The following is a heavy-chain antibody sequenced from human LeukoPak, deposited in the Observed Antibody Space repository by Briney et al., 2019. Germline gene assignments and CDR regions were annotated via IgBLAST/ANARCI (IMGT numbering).Heavy chain of an antibody. V-gene: IGHV1-18*01. D-gene: IGHD3-22*01. CDR2: ISAYNGNT. CDR1: GYTFTSYG. CDR3: ARETNYYDSSGYYYVY. J-gene: IGHJ4*02. Sequence: GESLKISCKGSGYTFTSYGISWVRQAPGQGLEWMGWISAYNGNTNYAQKLQGRVTMTTDTSTSTAYMELRSLRSDDTAVYYCARETNYYDSSGYYYVYWGQGTLVTVSS.